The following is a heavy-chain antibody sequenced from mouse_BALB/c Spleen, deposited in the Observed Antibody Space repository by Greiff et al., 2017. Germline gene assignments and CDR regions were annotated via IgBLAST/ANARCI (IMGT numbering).Heavy chain of an antibody. CDR2: IDPETGGT. J-gene: IGHJ3*01. CDR3: TRPIYDGYYPFAY. V-gene: IGHV1-15*01. CDR1: GYTFTSYD. D-gene: IGHD2-3*01. Sequence: LVEPGALVKISCKASGYTFTSYDINWVKQTPVHGLEWIGAIDPETGGTAYNQKFKGKATLTADKSSSTAYMELSSLTNEDSAVYYCTRPIYDGYYPFAYWGQGTLVTVSA.